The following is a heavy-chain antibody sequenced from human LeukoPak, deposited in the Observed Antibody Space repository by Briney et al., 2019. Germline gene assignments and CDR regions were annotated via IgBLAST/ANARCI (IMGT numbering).Heavy chain of an antibody. CDR1: GYSISSDYY. V-gene: IGHV4-38-2*02. CDR3: ARGIQLWLPWFDP. J-gene: IGHJ5*02. D-gene: IGHD5-18*01. CDR2: IHHSGRT. Sequence: SETLSLTCTVSGYSISSDYYWGWIRQPPGKGLEWIGSIHHSGRTYYNPSLKSRVTISVDTSKNQFSLKLSSVTAADTAVYYCARGIQLWLPWFDPWGQGTLVTVSS.